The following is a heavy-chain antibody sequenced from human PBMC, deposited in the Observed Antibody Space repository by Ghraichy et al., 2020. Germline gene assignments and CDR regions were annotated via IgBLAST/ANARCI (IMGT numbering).Heavy chain of an antibody. D-gene: IGHD3-10*01. CDR2: VYDSGNT. J-gene: IGHJ4*02. CDR1: GSSVSRGGYS. V-gene: IGHV4-30-2*01. Sequence: SETLSLTCAVSGSSVSRGGYSWNWIRQAPGMGLEWIGYVYDSGNTYYNPSLRSRVTVSLDRTSNSFSLKLTSVTAADTAVYYCVRGAMIWGQGILVTVSS. CDR3: VRGAMI.